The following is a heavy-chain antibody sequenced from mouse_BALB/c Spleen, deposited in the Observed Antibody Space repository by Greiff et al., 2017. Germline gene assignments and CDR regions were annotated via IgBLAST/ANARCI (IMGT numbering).Heavy chain of an antibody. CDR1: GFTFSSFG. CDR2: ISSGSNTI. CDR3: ARSGDSYYYGSSYDYAMDY. Sequence: EVMLVESGGGLVQPGGSRKLSCAASGFTFSSFGMHWVRQAPEKGLEWVAYISSGSNTIYYADTVKGRFTISRDNPKNTLFLQMTRLRSECTAMYYCARSGDSYYYGSSYDYAMDYWGQGTSVTVSS. J-gene: IGHJ4*01. V-gene: IGHV5-17*02. D-gene: IGHD1-1*01.